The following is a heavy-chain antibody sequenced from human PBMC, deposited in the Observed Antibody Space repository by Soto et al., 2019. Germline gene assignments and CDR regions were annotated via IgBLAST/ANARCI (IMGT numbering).Heavy chain of an antibody. D-gene: IGHD2-15*01. V-gene: IGHV3-30*18. CDR1: GFTFSSYG. CDR3: AKVVARLYYYYGMDV. CDR2: ISYDGSNK. J-gene: IGHJ6*02. Sequence: GGSLRLSCAASGFTFSSYGMHWVRQAPGKGLEWVAVISYDGSNKYYADSVKGRFTISRDNSKNTLYLQMNSLRAEDTAVYYCAKVVARLYYYYGMDVWGQGTTVTVSS.